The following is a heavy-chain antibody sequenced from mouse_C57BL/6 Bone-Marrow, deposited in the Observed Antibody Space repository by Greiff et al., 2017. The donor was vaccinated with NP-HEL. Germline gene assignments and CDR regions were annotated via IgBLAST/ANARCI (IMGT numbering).Heavy chain of an antibody. CDR1: GYTFTDYY. CDR3: ARTGGQGGFAY. J-gene: IGHJ3*01. CDR2: INPYNGGT. Sequence: EVQRVESGPVLVKPGASVKMSCKASGYTFTDYYMNWVKQSHGKSLEWIGVINPYNGGTSYNQKFKGKATLTVDKSSSTAYMELNSLTSEDSAVYYCARTGGQGGFAYWGQGTLVTVSA. V-gene: IGHV1-19*01.